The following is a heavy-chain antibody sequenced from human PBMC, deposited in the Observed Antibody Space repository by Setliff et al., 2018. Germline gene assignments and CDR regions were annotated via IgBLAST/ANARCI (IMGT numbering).Heavy chain of an antibody. D-gene: IGHD5-18*01. V-gene: IGHV3-73*01. Sequence: GGSLRLSCAASGFTFSGSAMHWVRQASGKGLEWVGRIRSKANSYATAYAASVKGRFTISRDDSKNTAYLQMNSLKTEDTAVYYCAKDPGIDTAMVIRYYYYGMDVWGQGTTVTVSS. J-gene: IGHJ6*02. CDR3: AKDPGIDTAMVIRYYYYGMDV. CDR2: IRSKANSYAT. CDR1: GFTFSGSA.